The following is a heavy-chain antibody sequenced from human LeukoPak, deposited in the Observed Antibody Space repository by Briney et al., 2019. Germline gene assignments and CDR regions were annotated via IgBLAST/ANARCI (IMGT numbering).Heavy chain of an antibody. CDR2: IIPIVGIA. CDR1: GGTFSTYP. V-gene: IGHV1-69*10. CDR3: ARDGEMAAIYFDY. D-gene: IGHD5-24*01. J-gene: IGHJ4*02. Sequence: ASVKVSCKASGGTFSTYPISWVRQAPGQGLEWMGGIIPIVGIANYAQKFRGRVTITADKSTNTAYMELSSLRSEDTAVYYCARDGEMAAIYFDYWGQGTLVTVSS.